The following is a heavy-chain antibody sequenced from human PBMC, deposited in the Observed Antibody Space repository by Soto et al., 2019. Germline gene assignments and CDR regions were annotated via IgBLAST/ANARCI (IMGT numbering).Heavy chain of an antibody. J-gene: IGHJ4*02. CDR3: ARDYYKYYDSSGYYRSPVY. Sequence: PGGSLRLSCAASGFTFSSYAMHWVRQAPGKGLEWVALISYDGSDKDYADSVKGRFTISRDNSRNTLFLQMNSLRAEDTAAYYCARDYYKYYDSSGYYRSPVYWGQGTLVTVSS. V-gene: IGHV3-30-3*01. CDR2: ISYDGSDK. CDR1: GFTFSSYA. D-gene: IGHD3-22*01.